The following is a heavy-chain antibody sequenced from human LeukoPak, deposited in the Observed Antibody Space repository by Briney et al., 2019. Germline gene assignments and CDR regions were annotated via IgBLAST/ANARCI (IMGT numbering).Heavy chain of an antibody. V-gene: IGHV4-61*02. CDR1: GGSISTGNYH. J-gene: IGHJ4*02. CDR2: VYASGRT. Sequence: PSETLSLTCTVSGGSISTGNYHWTWIRQPAGKGLEWIGRVYASGRTNYNPSLKSRVTISIDTSKNQFSLKLSSVTAADTAMYYCARGVGCWGQGTLVTVSS. CDR3: ARGVGC. D-gene: IGHD2-15*01.